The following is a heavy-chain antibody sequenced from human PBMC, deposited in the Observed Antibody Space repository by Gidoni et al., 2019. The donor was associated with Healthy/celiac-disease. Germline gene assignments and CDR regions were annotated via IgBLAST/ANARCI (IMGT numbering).Heavy chain of an antibody. Sequence: EVQLVESGGGLVKPGGSLRLSCAASGFTFSNAWMSWVRQAPGKGLEWVGRIKSKTDGGTTDYAAPVKGRFTISRDDSKNTLYLQMNSLKTEDTAVYYCTTDHIVVVAATGGWFDPWGQGTLVTVSS. J-gene: IGHJ5*02. CDR3: TTDHIVVVAATGGWFDP. V-gene: IGHV3-15*01. CDR2: IKSKTDGGTT. D-gene: IGHD2-15*01. CDR1: GFTFSNAW.